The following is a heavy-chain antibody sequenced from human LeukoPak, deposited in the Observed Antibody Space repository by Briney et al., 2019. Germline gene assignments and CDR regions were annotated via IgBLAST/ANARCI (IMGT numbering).Heavy chain of an antibody. CDR3: ARHGPYSSSWYVGIRGNWFGP. CDR2: INHSGST. D-gene: IGHD6-13*01. CDR1: GGSFSGYY. Sequence: SETLSLTCAVYGGSFSGYYWSWIRQPPGKGLEWIGEINHSGSTNYNPSLKSRVTISVDTSKNQFSLKLSSVTAADTAVYYCARHGPYSSSWYVGIRGNWFGPWGQGTLVTVSS. V-gene: IGHV4-34*01. J-gene: IGHJ5*02.